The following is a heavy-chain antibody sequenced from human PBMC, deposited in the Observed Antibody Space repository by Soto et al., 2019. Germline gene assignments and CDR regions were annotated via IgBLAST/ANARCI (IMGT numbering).Heavy chain of an antibody. J-gene: IGHJ4*02. CDR3: ARPQTPVTSSDY. CDR2: IYHSGST. CDR1: GGSISSGGYS. V-gene: IGHV4-30-2*01. Sequence: QLQLQEPGSGLVKPSQTLSLTCAVSGGSISSGGYSWSWIRQPPGKGLEWIGYIYHSGSTYYNPSLTARVTISVDSSKNQFSLKLSSVTAADTAVYYCARPQTPVTSSDYWGQGTLVTVSS. D-gene: IGHD4-17*01.